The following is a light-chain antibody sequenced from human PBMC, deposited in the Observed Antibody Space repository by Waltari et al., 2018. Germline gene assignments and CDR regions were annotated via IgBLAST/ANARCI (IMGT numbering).Light chain of an antibody. CDR3: QQYGSSPT. CDR2: GAS. J-gene: IGKJ2*01. Sequence: EIVLTQSPGNLSLSPGERATLSCRASQSVSSSYLAWYQHKPGQAPRLLIYGASSRATGIPDRISGSGSGTDFTLTISRLEPEDFTVYYCQQYGSSPTFGQGTKLEIK. CDR1: QSVSSSY. V-gene: IGKV3-20*01.